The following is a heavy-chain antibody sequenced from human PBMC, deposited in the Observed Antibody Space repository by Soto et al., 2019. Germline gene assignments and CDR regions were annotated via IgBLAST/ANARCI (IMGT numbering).Heavy chain of an antibody. V-gene: IGHV1-2*02. CDR1: GYSFTDYY. Sequence: QVQVVQSGAEVKKPGASVKVSCKASGYSFTDYYMHWVRQAPGQGLEWMGWIAPHRDGTEYAQKFQGRITLTGDTSISTAYMELKGLTSADTAVYYCARAPYGDNAFDIWGQGTMVTVSS. CDR3: ARAPYGDNAFDI. J-gene: IGHJ3*02. CDR2: IAPHRDGT. D-gene: IGHD4-17*01.